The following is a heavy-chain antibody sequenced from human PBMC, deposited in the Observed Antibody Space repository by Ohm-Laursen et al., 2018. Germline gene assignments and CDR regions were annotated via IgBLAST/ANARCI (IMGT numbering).Heavy chain of an antibody. CDR1: GFTFDDYA. CDR2: ISWNSGSI. J-gene: IGHJ4*02. CDR3: AGGTGWLHSD. D-gene: IGHD5-24*01. V-gene: IGHV3-9*01. Sequence: SLRLSCAASGFTFDDYAMHWVQQAPGKGLEWVSGISWNSGSIGYADSVKGRFTISRDNAKNSLYLQMNSLRAEDTAVYYCAGGTGWLHSDWGQGTLVTVSS.